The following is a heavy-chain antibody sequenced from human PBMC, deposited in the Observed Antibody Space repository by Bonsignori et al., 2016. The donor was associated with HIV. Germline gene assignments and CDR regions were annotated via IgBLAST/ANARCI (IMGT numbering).Heavy chain of an antibody. D-gene: IGHD6-13*01. CDR3: ARGKGVKQQPRYTPPAAYYYMDV. V-gene: IGHV4-34*01. CDR2: INHSGST. J-gene: IGHJ6*03. Sequence: PGKGLEWIGEINHSGSTNYNPSLKSRVTISVDTSKNQFSLKLSSVTAADTAVYYCARGKGVKQQPRYTPPAAYYYMDVWGKGTTVTVSS.